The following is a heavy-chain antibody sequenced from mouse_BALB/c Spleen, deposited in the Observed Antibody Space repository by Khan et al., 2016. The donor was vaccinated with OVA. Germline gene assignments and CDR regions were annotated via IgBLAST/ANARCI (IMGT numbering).Heavy chain of an antibody. D-gene: IGHD1-1*01. V-gene: IGHV1-20*02. CDR2: INPHIGET. CDR3: TRIYRSDFDY. Sequence: VQLKESGPELVRPGASVKISCKTSGYSFTGYFMNWVMQSHGKSLEWIGRINPHIGETFYNQKFKDKATLTVDVSSNTAHMELRSLASEDSAVYYCTRIYRSDFDYWGQGTTLTVSS. CDR1: GYSFTGYF. J-gene: IGHJ2*01.